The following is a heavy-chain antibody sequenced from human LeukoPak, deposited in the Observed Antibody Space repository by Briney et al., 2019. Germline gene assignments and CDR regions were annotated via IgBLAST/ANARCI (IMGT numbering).Heavy chain of an antibody. CDR2: INPGEGTT. D-gene: IGHD2-21*02. Sequence: ASVKVSCKASGYTFTSYYMHWVRQAPGQGLEWMGIINPGEGTTIHAQKFQGRVTMTRATSTTSVYMELSSLRSEDTAVYYCARGTYCGGDCNSLGANYYFDFWGQGSLVTVSS. CDR1: GYTFTSYY. V-gene: IGHV1-46*01. J-gene: IGHJ4*02. CDR3: ARGTYCGGDCNSLGANYYFDF.